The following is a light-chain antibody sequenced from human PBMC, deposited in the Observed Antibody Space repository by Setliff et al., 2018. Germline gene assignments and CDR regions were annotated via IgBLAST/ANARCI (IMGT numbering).Light chain of an antibody. CDR2: GAS. J-gene: IGKJ1*01. Sequence: EIVLTQSPGTLSLSPGERATLSCRASQSVSSSYLAWYQQKPGQAPRLLIYGASSRATGIPDRFSGSGSGRDFTLTISRLEPEDFAVYYCQQYGSSPPTFGQGTRWIS. V-gene: IGKV3-20*01. CDR3: QQYGSSPPT. CDR1: QSVSSSY.